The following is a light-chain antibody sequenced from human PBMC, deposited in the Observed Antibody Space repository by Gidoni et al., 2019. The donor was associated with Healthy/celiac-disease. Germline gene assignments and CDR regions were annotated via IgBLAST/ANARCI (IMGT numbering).Light chain of an antibody. J-gene: IGKJ1*01. CDR2: DAS. CDR1: QSVSSY. V-gene: IGKV3-11*01. CDR3: QQRSNWSEWT. Sequence: EIVLTHSPATLSLSPGERATLSCRASQSVSSYLDWYQQKPGQAPRLLIYDASNRATGIPARFSGSGSGTDFTLTISSIEAEDFAVYYCQQRSNWSEWTFGQGTKVESK.